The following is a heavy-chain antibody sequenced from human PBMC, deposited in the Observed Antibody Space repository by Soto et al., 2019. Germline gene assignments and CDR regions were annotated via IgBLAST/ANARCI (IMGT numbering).Heavy chain of an antibody. CDR1: GGSFSGYY. V-gene: IGHV4-34*01. CDR2: INHSGST. Sequence: SETLSLTCAVYGGSFSGYYWSWIRQPPGKGLEWIGEINHSGSTNYNPSLKSRVTISVDTSKNQFSLKLSSATAADTAVYYCAREVFWSGPQYYYYMDVWGKGTTVTVSS. CDR3: AREVFWSGPQYYYYMDV. D-gene: IGHD3-3*01. J-gene: IGHJ6*03.